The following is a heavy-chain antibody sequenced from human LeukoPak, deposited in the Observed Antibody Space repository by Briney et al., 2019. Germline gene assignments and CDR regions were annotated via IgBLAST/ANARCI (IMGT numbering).Heavy chain of an antibody. CDR2: IKQDGSEK. Sequence: GGSLRLSCAASGFTFSSYWMSWVRQAPGKGLEWVANIKQDGSEKYYVDSVKGRFTISRDNAKNSLHLQMNSLRAEDTAVYYCARVTPYYYDSGGHLDYWGQGTLVTVSS. V-gene: IGHV3-7*01. CDR1: GFTFSSYW. D-gene: IGHD3-22*01. J-gene: IGHJ4*02. CDR3: ARVTPYYYDSGGHLDY.